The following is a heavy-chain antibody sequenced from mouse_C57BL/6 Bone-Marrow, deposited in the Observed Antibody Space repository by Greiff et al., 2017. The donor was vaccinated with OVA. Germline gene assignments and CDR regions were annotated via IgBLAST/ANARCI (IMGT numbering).Heavy chain of an antibody. J-gene: IGHJ1*03. D-gene: IGHD1-1*01. CDR3: ARQLLDV. CDR2: IWSGGST. V-gene: IGHV2-2*01. Sequence: VQRVESGPGLVQPSQSLSITCTVSGFSLTSYGVHWVRQSPGKGLEWLGVIWSGGSTDYNAAFISRLSISKDNSKSQVFFKMNSLQADDTAIYYCARQLLDVWGTGTTVTVSS. CDR1: GFSLTSYG.